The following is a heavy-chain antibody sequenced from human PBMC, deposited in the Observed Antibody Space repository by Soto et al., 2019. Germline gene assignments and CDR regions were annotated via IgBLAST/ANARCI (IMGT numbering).Heavy chain of an antibody. CDR2: MYHSGIT. CDR1: GGSISSGGYS. CDR3: ARAYYDSSGYSLDP. D-gene: IGHD3-22*01. J-gene: IGHJ5*02. Sequence: PSETLSLTCAVSGGSISSGGYSWSWIRQPPGKGLEWIGYMYHSGITYYNPPLKSRVTISIDRSKNQFSLRLSSVTAADTAVYYCARAYYDSSGYSLDPWGQGTLVTVSS. V-gene: IGHV4-30-2*02.